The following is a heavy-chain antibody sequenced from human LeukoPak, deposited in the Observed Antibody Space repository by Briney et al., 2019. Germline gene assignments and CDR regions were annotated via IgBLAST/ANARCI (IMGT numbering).Heavy chain of an antibody. Sequence: ASVKVSCKASGYTFTSYDINWVRQAPGQGLEWMGWMNPNRGNTGYAQKFQGRVTMTRNTSISTAYMELSSLRSEDTAVYYCARAVYGSGSYWFDPWGQGTLVTVFS. D-gene: IGHD3-10*01. CDR1: GYTFTSYD. V-gene: IGHV1-8*01. J-gene: IGHJ5*02. CDR2: MNPNRGNT. CDR3: ARAVYGSGSYWFDP.